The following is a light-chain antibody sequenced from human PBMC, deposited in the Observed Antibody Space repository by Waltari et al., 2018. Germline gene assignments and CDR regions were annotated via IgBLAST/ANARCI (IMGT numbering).Light chain of an antibody. CDR3: QQYDGSVVT. CDR1: QYIPVSW. V-gene: IGKV3-20*01. J-gene: IGKJ4*01. CDR2: GAS. Sequence: IVLTQSPGTLSLFPGESVTLSCRASQYIPVSWMTWYHPKPGQAPRLLILGASTRAPGVPDRFSGSGAGTDFTLTISRLEPEDSAVYYCQQYDGSVVTFGGGTKVEIK.